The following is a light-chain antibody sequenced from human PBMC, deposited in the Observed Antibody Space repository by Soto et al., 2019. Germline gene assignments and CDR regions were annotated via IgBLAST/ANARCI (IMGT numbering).Light chain of an antibody. CDR2: DAS. Sequence: DIVMTQSPGTLSVSPGERATLSCRASQSVSSNLAWYQQKPGQAPRLLIYDASTRATGIPARFSGSGSGTDFTLSISSLQSEDFAVYFCQQYNTWPPYTFGQETKLEI. CDR3: QQYNTWPPYT. J-gene: IGKJ2*01. V-gene: IGKV3-15*01. CDR1: QSVSSN.